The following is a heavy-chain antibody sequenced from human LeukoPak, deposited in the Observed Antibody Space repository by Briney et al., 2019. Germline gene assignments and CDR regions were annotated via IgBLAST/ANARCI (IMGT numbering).Heavy chain of an antibody. D-gene: IGHD2-15*01. CDR3: ARDLGYCSGGSCYFYAF. J-gene: IGHJ4*02. Sequence: SETLSLTCAVYGGPFSGYHWSWIRQAPGKGLEWIGEINHSGSTNYNPSLKSRVTISVDTSKNQFSLMLSSVTAADTAVYYCARDLGYCSGGSCYFYAFWGQGTLVTVSS. CDR1: GGPFSGYH. V-gene: IGHV4-34*01. CDR2: INHSGST.